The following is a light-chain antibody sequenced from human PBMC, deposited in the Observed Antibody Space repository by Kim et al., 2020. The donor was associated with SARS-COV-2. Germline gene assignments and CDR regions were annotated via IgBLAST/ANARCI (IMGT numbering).Light chain of an antibody. V-gene: IGKV1-5*01. J-gene: IGKJ4*01. CDR1: QTLNNF. CDR3: HQYNAYPLT. Sequence: ASVGDRVTITCRASQTLNNFLAWYQPKPGKAPEVILYDVSNLQTGVPSRFSGSGSGTEFSLTISSLQPDDFATYYCHQYNAYPLTFGGGTKVDIK. CDR2: DVS.